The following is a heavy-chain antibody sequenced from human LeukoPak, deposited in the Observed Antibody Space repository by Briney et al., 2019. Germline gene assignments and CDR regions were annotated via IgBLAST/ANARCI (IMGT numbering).Heavy chain of an antibody. CDR1: GYTFTSYY. J-gene: IGHJ4*02. Sequence: ASVKVSCKASGYTFTSYYMHWVRQAPGQGLEWMGIINPSGGSTSYAQKFQGRVTMTTDTSTSTAYMELRSLRSDDTAVYYCARDLVERADYFDYWGQGTLVTVSS. V-gene: IGHV1-46*01. CDR2: INPSGGST. D-gene: IGHD2-2*01. CDR3: ARDLVERADYFDY.